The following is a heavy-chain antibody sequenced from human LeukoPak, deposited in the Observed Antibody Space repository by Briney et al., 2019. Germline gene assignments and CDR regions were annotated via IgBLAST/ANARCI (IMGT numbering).Heavy chain of an antibody. CDR1: EFTFSSYG. CDR3: ARRDGDNDRGFDC. CDR2: IWYDGSKK. V-gene: IGHV3-33*08. Sequence: GGSLRLSCAASEFTFSSYGMHWVRQAPGKGLEWVAVIWYDGSKKYYADSVKGRFTISRDNSKNTLYLQMNSLRAEDTAVYYCARRDGDNDRGFDCWGQGTLVTVSS. J-gene: IGHJ4*02. D-gene: IGHD4-23*01.